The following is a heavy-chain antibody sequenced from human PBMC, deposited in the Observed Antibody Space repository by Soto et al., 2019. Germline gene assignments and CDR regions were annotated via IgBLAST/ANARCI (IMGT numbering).Heavy chain of an antibody. Sequence: QVRLVQSGAAVKKPGASVKVSCKASGYTFTSYAMHWVRQAPGHRLEWLGCVNAVNGNTKYSQTFQRRVTITRDTYASTADTELSRPGSEDTALYYCARAGSRHGYCSGGRCPFDYWGQGPQVRVSS. D-gene: IGHD2-15*01. J-gene: IGHJ4*02. CDR2: VNAVNGNT. CDR1: GYTFTSYA. CDR3: ARAGSRHGYCSGGRCPFDY. V-gene: IGHV1-3*01.